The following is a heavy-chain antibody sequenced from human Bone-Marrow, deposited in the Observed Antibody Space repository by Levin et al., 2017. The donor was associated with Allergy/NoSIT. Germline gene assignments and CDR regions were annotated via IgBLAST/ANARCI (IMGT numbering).Heavy chain of an antibody. CDR3: ARGDFITCFGRGWHFDY. CDR2: IYYPGNR. J-gene: IGHJ4*02. D-gene: IGHD6-19*01. CDR1: GFTVRNNY. V-gene: IGHV3-66*01. Sequence: GESLKISCAASGFTVRNNYMTWVRQAPGMGLEWVSLIYYPGNRYYVEYADSVKGRFTISRDNSKNMLDLQMNSLRDEDTSVYYCARGDFITCFGRGWHFDYWGQGALVTVYS.